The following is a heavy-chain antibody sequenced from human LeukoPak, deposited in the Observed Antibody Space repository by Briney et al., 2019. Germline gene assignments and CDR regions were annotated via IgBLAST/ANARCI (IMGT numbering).Heavy chain of an antibody. V-gene: IGHV2-5*02. D-gene: IGHD5-24*01. Sequence: ESGPTLVKPTQTLTLTCTFSGFSLSTSGVGVGWIRQPPGRALEWLALIYWDDDKRYSPSLKSRLTITKDTSKNRVVLTMTNMDPVDTATYYCARGVVGYNRYYFDFWGQGTLVTVSS. J-gene: IGHJ4*02. CDR1: GFSLSTSGVG. CDR3: ARGVVGYNRYYFDF. CDR2: IYWDDDK.